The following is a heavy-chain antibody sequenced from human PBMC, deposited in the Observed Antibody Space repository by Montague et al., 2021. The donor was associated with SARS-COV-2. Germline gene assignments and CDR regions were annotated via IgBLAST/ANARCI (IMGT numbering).Heavy chain of an antibody. Sequence: SETLSLTCTVSGGSISSSSYYWGRNCQPPGKGLEWIGSIYYTGSTYYNPSLKSRVTISVDTSKNQFSLKLSSVTAADTAVYYCARHGYYETYDAFDIWGQGTMVTVSS. CDR1: GGSISSSSYY. CDR3: ARHGYYETYDAFDI. J-gene: IGHJ3*02. V-gene: IGHV4-39*01. CDR2: IYYTGST. D-gene: IGHD3-22*01.